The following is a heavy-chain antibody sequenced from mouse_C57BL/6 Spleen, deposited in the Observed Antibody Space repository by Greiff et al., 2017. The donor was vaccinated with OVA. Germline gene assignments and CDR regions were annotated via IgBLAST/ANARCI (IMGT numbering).Heavy chain of an antibody. Sequence: QVQLQQSGPELVKPGASVKISCKASGYAFSSSWMNWVKQRPGKGLEWIGRIYPGDGDTNYNGKFKGKAKLTADKSSSTAYMQLSSLTSEDSAVYFCARGIISMDYWGQGTSVTVSS. J-gene: IGHJ4*01. V-gene: IGHV1-82*01. CDR3: ARGIISMDY. CDR1: GYAFSSSW. D-gene: IGHD1-2*01. CDR2: IYPGDGDT.